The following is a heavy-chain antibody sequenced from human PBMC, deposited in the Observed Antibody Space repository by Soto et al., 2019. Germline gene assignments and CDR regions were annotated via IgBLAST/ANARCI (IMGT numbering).Heavy chain of an antibody. CDR1: GLTVSSYW. Sequence: EVQLVESGGGLVQPGGSLRLSCVVSGLTVSSYWMSWVRQAPGKGLEWVANINQDGSESYYVDSVKGRFTISRDNAKNSLYLQMTGLRAEDSDVYYCARPARECSSPGCANWGQGTLVTVSS. V-gene: IGHV3-7*01. J-gene: IGHJ4*02. CDR3: ARPARECSSPGCAN. D-gene: IGHD2-2*01. CDR2: INQDGSES.